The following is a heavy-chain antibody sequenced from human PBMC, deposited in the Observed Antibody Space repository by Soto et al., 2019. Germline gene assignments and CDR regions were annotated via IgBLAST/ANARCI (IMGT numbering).Heavy chain of an antibody. J-gene: IGHJ4*02. V-gene: IGHV3-74*01. CDR3: ARDPALGLFDY. CDR2: INSDGSST. CDR1: GFTFISYW. Sequence: GGSLRLSCAASGFTFISYWMHWVRQAPGEGLVWVSRINSDGSSTNYAGSVKGRFTISRDNAKNTLYLQMNSLRADDTAMYYCARDPALGLFDYWGQGTLVTVSS. D-gene: IGHD7-27*01.